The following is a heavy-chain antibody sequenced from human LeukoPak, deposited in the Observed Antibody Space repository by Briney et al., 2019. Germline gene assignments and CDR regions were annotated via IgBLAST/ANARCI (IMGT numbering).Heavy chain of an antibody. V-gene: IGHV3-21*01. CDR3: ARGYSSGLDFFDY. D-gene: IGHD3-22*01. CDR2: ISSSGSFI. Sequence: GGSLRLSCAASGFTFSNYAIHWVRQAPGKGLEWASSISSSGSFIYYADSVKGRFTISRDNAKNSLYLQMNSLRAEDTAVYYCARGYSSGLDFFDYWGQGTLVTVSS. CDR1: GFTFSNYA. J-gene: IGHJ4*02.